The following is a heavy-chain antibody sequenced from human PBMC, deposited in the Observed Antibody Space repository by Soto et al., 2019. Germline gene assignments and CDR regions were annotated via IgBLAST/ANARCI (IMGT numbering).Heavy chain of an antibody. CDR2: INGYNGNT. CDR1: GYTFTRSG. CDR3: ARMGDVPYYYYGMDV. J-gene: IGHJ6*02. V-gene: IGHV1-18*01. D-gene: IGHD3-16*01. Sequence: QVQLVQSGAEVKKPGASVKVSCKASGYTFTRSGISWVRQAPGQGLEWMGWINGYNGNTNYAHKFQGRITMTTDTPTSTAYMELRSRRSDDTAVYYCARMGDVPYYYYGMDVWGQGTTVIVSS.